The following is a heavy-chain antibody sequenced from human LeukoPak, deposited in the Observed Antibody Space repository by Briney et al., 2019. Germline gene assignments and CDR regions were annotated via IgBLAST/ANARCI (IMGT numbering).Heavy chain of an antibody. Sequence: GGSLRLSCAASGFTFDDYAMHWVRQAPGKGLEWVSGISWNSGSIGYADSVKGRFTISRDNAKNSLYLQMNSLRAEDTALYYCEKDVRGTSFNYWGKGTLVTVSS. V-gene: IGHV3-9*01. D-gene: IGHD4-23*01. J-gene: IGHJ4*02. CDR2: ISWNSGSI. CDR3: EKDVRGTSFNY. CDR1: GFTFDDYA.